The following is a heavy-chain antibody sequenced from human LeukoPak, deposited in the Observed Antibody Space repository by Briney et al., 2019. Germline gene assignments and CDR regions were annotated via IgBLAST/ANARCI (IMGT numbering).Heavy chain of an antibody. CDR2: IKQDGSQT. V-gene: IGHV3-7*01. D-gene: IGHD2/OR15-2a*01. CDR1: GFTFSAYW. CDR3: VKGCNRASCPYYFDF. Sequence: GGSLRLSCEASGFTFSAYWMSWVRQAPGRGLEWVGNIKQDGSQTNHADSVKGRFTTSRDNAANSLYLQKNTLRAEGTSLNFMVKGCNRASCPYYFDFWAQGTLVTVSS. J-gene: IGHJ4*02.